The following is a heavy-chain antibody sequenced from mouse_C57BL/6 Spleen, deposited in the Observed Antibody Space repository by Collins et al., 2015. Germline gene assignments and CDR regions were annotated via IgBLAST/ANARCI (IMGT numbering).Heavy chain of an antibody. V-gene: IGHV7-3*01. Sequence: EVKLVESGGGLVQPGGSLNLSCAASGFTFTDYYMSWIRQPPGKALEWLGFIANKANDYATDYSASVKGRFTISRGNSQSILYLQMNALRAEDSATYYCARSKYGYDDWFTFWGQGTLVTVSA. J-gene: IGHJ3*01. CDR3: ARSKYGYDDWFTF. CDR2: IANKANDYAT. D-gene: IGHD2-2*01. CDR1: GFTFTDYY.